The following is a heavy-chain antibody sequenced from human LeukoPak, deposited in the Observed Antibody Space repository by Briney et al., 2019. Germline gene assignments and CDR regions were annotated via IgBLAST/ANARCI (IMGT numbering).Heavy chain of an antibody. Sequence: SETLSLTCTVSGGSISSYYWSWIRQPAGKGLEWIGRIYTSGSTNYNPSLKSRVTISVDKSKNQFSLKLSSVTAADTAVYYCARDDSTYSSSWPYYYYYYMDVWGKGTTVTVSS. CDR3: ARDDSTYSSSWPYYYYYYMDV. CDR1: GGSISSYY. D-gene: IGHD6-13*01. CDR2: IYTSGST. V-gene: IGHV4-4*07. J-gene: IGHJ6*03.